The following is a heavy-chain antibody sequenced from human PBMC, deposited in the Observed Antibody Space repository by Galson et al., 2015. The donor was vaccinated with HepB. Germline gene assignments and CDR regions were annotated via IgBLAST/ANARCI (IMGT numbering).Heavy chain of an antibody. Sequence: SVKVSCKASGGTFSSYAISWVRQAPGQGLEWMGGIIPIFGTANYAQKFQGRVTITADKSTSTAYMELSSLRSEDTAVYYCAREGKTTVTWGGMDVWGQGTTVTVSS. CDR3: AREGKTTVTWGGMDV. J-gene: IGHJ6*02. CDR2: IIPIFGTA. V-gene: IGHV1-69*06. D-gene: IGHD4-17*01. CDR1: GGTFSSYA.